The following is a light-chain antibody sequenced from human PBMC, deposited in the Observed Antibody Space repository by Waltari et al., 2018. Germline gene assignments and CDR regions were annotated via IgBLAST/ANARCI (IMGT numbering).Light chain of an antibody. CDR1: QSVSSY. Sequence: EIVLTQSPATLSLSPGERATLSCRASQSVSSYLAWYQQKPGQAHRPLIYDASNRATGIPARFRGSGSGTDFTLTISRLEPEDFAVYYCQQRSNWPWTFGQGTKVESK. CDR3: QQRSNWPWT. CDR2: DAS. J-gene: IGKJ1*01. V-gene: IGKV3-11*01.